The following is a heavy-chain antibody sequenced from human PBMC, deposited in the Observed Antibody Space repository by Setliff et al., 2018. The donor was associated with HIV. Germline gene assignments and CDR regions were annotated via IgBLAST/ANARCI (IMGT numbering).Heavy chain of an antibody. CDR3: AKEGYDRAGMSYFYYYYIDV. CDR1: GFTFSSYS. Sequence: GGSLRLSCAASGFTFSSYSMNWVRQAPGKGLEWVSSISSSSSYIYYAESVKGRFTISRDNAKNSLFLQMNSLSAEDTALYYCAKEGYDRAGMSYFYYYYIDVWGKGTAVTVSS. J-gene: IGHJ6*03. D-gene: IGHD3-22*01. CDR2: ISSSSSYI. V-gene: IGHV3-21*04.